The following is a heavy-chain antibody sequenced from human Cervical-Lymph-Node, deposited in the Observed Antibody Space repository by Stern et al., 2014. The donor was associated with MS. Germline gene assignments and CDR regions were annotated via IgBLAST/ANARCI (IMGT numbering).Heavy chain of an antibody. CDR3: AKYNSGLLYYDGMDV. CDR1: GGSITSSGYY. Sequence: QVQLVESGPGLVKPSQTVSLTCTVSGGSITSSGYYWSWIRQTAGKGLEWIGRIYINGNTHYNPSLKSRVTMSVDTSKNPLSLKRSSVTAADTAVYYCAKYNSGLLYYDGMDVWGQGTTVTVSS. J-gene: IGHJ6*02. D-gene: IGHD1-1*01. V-gene: IGHV4-61*02. CDR2: IYINGNT.